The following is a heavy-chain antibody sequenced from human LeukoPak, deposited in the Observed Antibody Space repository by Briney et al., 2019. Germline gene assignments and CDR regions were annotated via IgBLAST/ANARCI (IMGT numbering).Heavy chain of an antibody. CDR1: GFTFSSYA. D-gene: IGHD3-22*01. V-gene: IGHV3-74*01. Sequence: PGGSLRLSCAASGFTFSSYAMHWVGQAPGKGLVWVSRISGDGGSTYYADSVKGRFTVSRDNSKNTLYLQMNSLRAEDTAVYYCASEYYYDGSDYYTALVYWGERTLVTVSS. CDR3: ASEYYYDGSDYYTALVY. J-gene: IGHJ4*02. CDR2: ISGDGGST.